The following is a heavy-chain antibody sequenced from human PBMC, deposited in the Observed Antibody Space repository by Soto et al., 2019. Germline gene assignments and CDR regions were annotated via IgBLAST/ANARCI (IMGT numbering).Heavy chain of an antibody. Sequence: ASVKVSCKASGYTFTGYYMHWVRQAPGQGLEWMGWINPNSGGTNYAQKFQGWVTMTRDTSISTAYMELSRLRSDDTAVYYCARERKEQLVQDQLAYSAQRTLVTVSS. D-gene: IGHD6-13*01. CDR1: GYTFTGYY. CDR3: ARERKEQLVQDQLAY. V-gene: IGHV1-2*04. J-gene: IGHJ4*02. CDR2: INPNSGGT.